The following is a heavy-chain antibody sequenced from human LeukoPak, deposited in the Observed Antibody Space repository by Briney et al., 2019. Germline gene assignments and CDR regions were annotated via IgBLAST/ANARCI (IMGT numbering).Heavy chain of an antibody. Sequence: GGSLRPSCAASGFTFSSYSMNWVRQAPGKGLEWVSYISSSSSTIYYADSVKGRFTISRDNAKNSLYLQMNSLRAEDTAVYYCARDGGFGDTDYWYFDLWGRGTLVTVSS. CDR3: ARDGGFGDTDYWYFDL. D-gene: IGHD3-3*01. CDR2: ISSSSSTI. CDR1: GFTFSSYS. J-gene: IGHJ2*01. V-gene: IGHV3-48*04.